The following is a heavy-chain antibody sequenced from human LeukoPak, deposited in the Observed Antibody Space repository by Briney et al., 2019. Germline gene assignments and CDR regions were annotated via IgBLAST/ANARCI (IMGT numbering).Heavy chain of an antibody. V-gene: IGHV3-30*04. CDR2: ISYDGSNK. D-gene: IGHD1-1*01. Sequence: GGSLRLSCAASGFTFSSYAMHWVRQAPGKGLEWVAVISYDGSNKYYADSVKGRFTISRDNSKNTLYLQMNSLRAEDTAVYYCAKGPSYKFDYWGQGTLVTVSS. CDR1: GFTFSSYA. J-gene: IGHJ4*02. CDR3: AKGPSYKFDY.